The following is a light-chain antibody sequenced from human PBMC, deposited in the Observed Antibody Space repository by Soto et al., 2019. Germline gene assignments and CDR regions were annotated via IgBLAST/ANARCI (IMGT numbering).Light chain of an antibody. CDR2: VAS. V-gene: IGKV3-15*01. J-gene: IGKJ3*01. CDR3: QQYNNWPPGFT. CDR1: QSVSSN. Sequence: EIVMTQSPATLSVSPGERATLSCRASQSVSSNLAWYQQKPGQAPRLLIYVASTRATGIPARFSGSGSGTEFTLTISSLKSEDFAVYYCQQYNNWPPGFTFGPGTKVDIK.